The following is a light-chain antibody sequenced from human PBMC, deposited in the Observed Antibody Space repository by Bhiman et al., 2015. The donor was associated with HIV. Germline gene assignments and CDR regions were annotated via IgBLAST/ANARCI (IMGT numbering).Light chain of an antibody. Sequence: QSALPQPASVSGSPGQSISISCTGTTSDVGGYKYVSWYQQHPGKAPKLMIYDVSKRPSGVSNRFSGSKSGNTASLTISGLQAEDEADYFCCSLTTSLTYVFGTGTNVTVL. J-gene: IGLJ1*01. CDR2: DVS. CDR1: TSDVGGYKY. V-gene: IGLV2-14*01. CDR3: CSLTTSLTYV.